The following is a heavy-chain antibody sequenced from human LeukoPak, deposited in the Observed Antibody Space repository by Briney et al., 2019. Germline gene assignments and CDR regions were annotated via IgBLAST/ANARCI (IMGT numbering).Heavy chain of an antibody. CDR3: ASGFFYYYYMDV. V-gene: IGHV3-30*02. D-gene: IGHD3-22*01. J-gene: IGHJ6*03. Sequence: QTGGSLRLSCAASGFTFSSYGMHWVRQAPGKGLEWVAFIRYDGSNKYYADSVKGRFTISRDNSKNTLYLQMNSLRAEDTAVYYCASGFFYYYYMDVWGKGTTVTISS. CDR1: GFTFSSYG. CDR2: IRYDGSNK.